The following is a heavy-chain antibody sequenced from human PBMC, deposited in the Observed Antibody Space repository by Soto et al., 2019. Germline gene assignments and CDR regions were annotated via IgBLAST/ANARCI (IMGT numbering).Heavy chain of an antibody. Sequence: PSETLSLTCTVSGASIRSADYYWSWSRQAPGKGLEWIGYVYYTGSTYYNPSLMSRLTISVDTSKNQFSQKLTSVTAAETAVYYCVRTAREGAVAPHWFDRWGQGTQVTVSS. D-gene: IGHD2-21*02. V-gene: IGHV4-30-4*01. J-gene: IGHJ5*02. CDR3: VRTAREGAVAPHWFDR. CDR1: GASIRSADYY. CDR2: VYYTGST.